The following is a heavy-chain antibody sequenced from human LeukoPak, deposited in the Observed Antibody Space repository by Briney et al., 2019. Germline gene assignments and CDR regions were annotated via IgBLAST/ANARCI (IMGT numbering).Heavy chain of an antibody. J-gene: IGHJ4*02. CDR2: ISSSSSYI. V-gene: IGHV3-21*01. D-gene: IGHD6-13*01. Sequence: PGGSLRLSCAASGFTFSSYSMNWVRQAPGKGLEWASSISSSSSYIYYADSVKGRLTISRDNAKNSLYLQMNSLRAEDTAVYYCARDRSIAAAGPLGYWGQGTLVTVSS. CDR1: GFTFSSYS. CDR3: ARDRSIAAAGPLGY.